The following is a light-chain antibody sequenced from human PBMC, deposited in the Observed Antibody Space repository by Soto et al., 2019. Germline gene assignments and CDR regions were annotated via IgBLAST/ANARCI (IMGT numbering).Light chain of an antibody. V-gene: IGLV2-14*03. Sequence: QSVRTQPASVSGSPGQSISISCIGNSSVVGAFNYVSWYQHHPGKAPQLIIYDVTSRPSGVSNRFSASKSGNTASLTISGLQAEDEADYYCSSYTTRNTEVFGTGTKVTVL. CDR1: SSVVGAFNY. CDR2: DVT. J-gene: IGLJ1*01. CDR3: SSYTTRNTEV.